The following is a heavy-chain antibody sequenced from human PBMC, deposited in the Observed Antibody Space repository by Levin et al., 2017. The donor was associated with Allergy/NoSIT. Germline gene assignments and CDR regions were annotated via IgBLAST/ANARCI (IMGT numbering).Heavy chain of an antibody. CDR3: ARASIAAAGRVDYYYGMDV. J-gene: IGHJ6*02. V-gene: IGHV6-1*01. D-gene: IGHD6-13*01. CDR2: TYYRSKWYN. CDR1: GDSVSSNSAA. Sequence: SETLSLTCAISGDSVSSNSAAWNWIRQSPSRGLEWLGRTYYRSKWYNDYAVSVKSRITINPDTSKNQFSLQLNSVTPEDTAVYYCARASIAAAGRVDYYYGMDVWGQGTTVTVSS.